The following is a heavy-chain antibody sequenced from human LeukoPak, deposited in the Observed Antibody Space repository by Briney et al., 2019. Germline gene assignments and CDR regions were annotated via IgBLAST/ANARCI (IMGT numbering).Heavy chain of an antibody. D-gene: IGHD3-22*01. V-gene: IGHV4-34*01. CDR3: ARHVQYYYDSSGYPSIRFDY. CDR2: INHSGST. Sequence: SETLSLTCAVYGGSFSGYYWSWIRQPPGKGLEWIGEINHSGSTYYNPSLKSRVTISVDTSKNQFSLKLSSVTAADTAVYYCARHVQYYYDSSGYPSIRFDYWGQGTLVTVSS. CDR1: GGSFSGYY. J-gene: IGHJ4*02.